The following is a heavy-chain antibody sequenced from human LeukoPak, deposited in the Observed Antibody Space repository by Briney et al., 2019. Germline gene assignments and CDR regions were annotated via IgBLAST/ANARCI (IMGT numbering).Heavy chain of an antibody. V-gene: IGHV3-33*08. J-gene: IGHJ3*01. CDR2: VWYEGDIK. D-gene: IGHD1-14*01. CDR3: ARERTGDDFDV. Sequence: GSLRLSCAASGFTLSNAWMHWVRQAPGKGLEWVALVWYEGDIKWYADSVKGRFTISRDNSKNTLYLLMNSLRAEDTAVYYCARERTGDDFDVWGQGTMVTVSS. CDR1: GFTLSNAW.